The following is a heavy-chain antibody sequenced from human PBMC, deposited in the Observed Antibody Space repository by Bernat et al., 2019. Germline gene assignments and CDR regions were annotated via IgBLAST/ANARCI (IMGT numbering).Heavy chain of an antibody. Sequence: EVQLVESGGDLVQPGRSLRLSCAASGFTFDDYAMHWVRQAPGKGLEWVSGISWNSGNIGYADSVKGRFTISRDNAKNSLYLQVSSLRAEDTAVYYCAKGPSSGWYMVYSFDYWGQGTLVTVSS. CDR1: GFTFDDYA. CDR3: AKGPSSGWYMVYSFDY. J-gene: IGHJ4*02. CDR2: ISWNSGNI. V-gene: IGHV3-9*01. D-gene: IGHD6-19*01.